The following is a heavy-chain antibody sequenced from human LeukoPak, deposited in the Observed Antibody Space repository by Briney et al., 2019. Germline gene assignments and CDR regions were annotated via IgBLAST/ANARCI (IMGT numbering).Heavy chain of an antibody. CDR2: IIPIFGTA. Sequence: SVKVSCKASGGTFSSYAISWVRQAPGQGLEWMGGIIPIFGTANYAQKFQGRVTITADKSTSTAYMELSSLRSEDTAVHYCAREFYSYGLDYWGQGTLVTVSS. CDR1: GGTFSSYA. D-gene: IGHD5-18*01. CDR3: AREFYSYGLDY. J-gene: IGHJ4*02. V-gene: IGHV1-69*06.